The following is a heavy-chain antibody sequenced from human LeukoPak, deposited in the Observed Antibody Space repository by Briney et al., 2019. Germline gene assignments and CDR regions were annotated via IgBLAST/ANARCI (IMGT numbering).Heavy chain of an antibody. V-gene: IGHV3-48*01. CDR3: AGDAGNSGYGCDL. D-gene: IGHD5-12*01. CDR1: GFIFSQYS. CDR2: IRSSSET. Sequence: GGSLRLSCAASGFIFSQYSMNWVRQAPGKGLEWVSHIRSSSETFYADSVKGRFTISRDNARNSLYLQMNNLRGEDTAIYYCAGDAGNSGYGCDLWGQGTLVTVSS. J-gene: IGHJ5*02.